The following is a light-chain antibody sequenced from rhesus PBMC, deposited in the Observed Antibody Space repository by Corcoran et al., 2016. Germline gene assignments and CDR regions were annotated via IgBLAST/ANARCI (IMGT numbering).Light chain of an antibody. J-gene: IGKJ1*01. CDR1: ENVNNY. CDR3: QHNYGTPRT. Sequence: DIQMTQSPSSLSASVGDRVTITCRASENVNNYLNWYQQKPGKAPKLLINKASTLQSGVPSRFSGSGSGTDYTFTISSLQSEDVATYYCQHNYGTPRTFGQGTKVEIK. V-gene: IGKV1-74*01. CDR2: KAS.